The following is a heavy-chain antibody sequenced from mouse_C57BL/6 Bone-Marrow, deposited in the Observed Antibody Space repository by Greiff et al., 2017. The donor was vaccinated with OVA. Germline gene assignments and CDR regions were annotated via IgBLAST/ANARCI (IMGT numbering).Heavy chain of an antibody. J-gene: IGHJ3*01. CDR2: INPYNGGT. CDR3: ARRNYGSSLAY. CDR1: GYTFTDYY. V-gene: IGHV1-19*01. D-gene: IGHD1-1*01. Sequence: VQLKESGPVLVKPGASVKMSCKASGYTFTDYYMNWVKQSHGKSLEWIGVINPYNGGTSYNQKFKGKATLTVDKSSSTAYMELNSLTSEDSAVYYCARRNYGSSLAYWGQGTLVTVSA.